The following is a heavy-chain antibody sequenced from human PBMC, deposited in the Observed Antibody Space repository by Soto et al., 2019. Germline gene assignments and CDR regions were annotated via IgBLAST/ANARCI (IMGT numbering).Heavy chain of an antibody. CDR1: GFTFSSYA. Sequence: PVGSLRLSCAASGFTFSSYAMSWVRQAPGKALESVSAISGSGGSTYYADSVKGRFTISRDNSKNTLYLQMNSLRAEDTAVYYCAKAGGAFIGYCSSTSCPPRYWGQGTLVTVSS. CDR2: ISGSGGST. V-gene: IGHV3-23*01. J-gene: IGHJ4*02. CDR3: AKAGGAFIGYCSSTSCPPRY. D-gene: IGHD2-2*01.